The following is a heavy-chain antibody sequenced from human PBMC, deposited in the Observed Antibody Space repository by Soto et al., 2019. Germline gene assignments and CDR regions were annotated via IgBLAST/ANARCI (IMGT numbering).Heavy chain of an antibody. V-gene: IGHV3-23*01. CDR1: GDTFTDYA. CDR3: AKEDVGGYYYSVL. CDR2: ISGSGGST. J-gene: IGHJ4*02. D-gene: IGHD1-26*01. Sequence: RSLRLSTASSGDTFTDYALSWVLQVPGKGLEWVSSISGSGGSTHYADSVKGRFTISRDNSKNTLYLQMNSLRAEDTAVYYCAKEDVGGYYYSVLWGQGP.